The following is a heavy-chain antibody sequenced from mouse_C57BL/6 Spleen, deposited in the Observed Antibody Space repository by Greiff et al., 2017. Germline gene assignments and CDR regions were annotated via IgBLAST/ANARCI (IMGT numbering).Heavy chain of an antibody. CDR3: ARTPFTTVVATDAY. CDR1: GYTFTSYW. CDR2: IDPSDSYT. V-gene: IGHV1-69*01. Sequence: QVQLQQPGAELVMPGASVKLSCKASGYTFTSYWMHWVKQRPGQGLEWIGEIDPSDSYTNYNQKFKGKSTLTVDKSSSTAYMQLSSLTSEDSAVYYCARTPFTTVVATDAYWGQGTLVTVSA. D-gene: IGHD1-1*01. J-gene: IGHJ3*01.